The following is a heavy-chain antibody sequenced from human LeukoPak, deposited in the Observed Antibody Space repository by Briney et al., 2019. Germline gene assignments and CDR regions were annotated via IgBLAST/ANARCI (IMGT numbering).Heavy chain of an antibody. CDR2: ISAYNGNT. V-gene: IGHV1-18*01. Sequence: GASVKVSCTASGYIFIIYGISWVRQAPGQGLEWMGWISAYNGNTKYAQKLQGRVTMTTDTSTSTAYMELRSLRSDDTAVYYCARDVRGIVGMDYFDYWGQGTLVTVSS. J-gene: IGHJ4*02. D-gene: IGHD3-22*01. CDR3: ARDVRGIVGMDYFDY. CDR1: GYIFIIYG.